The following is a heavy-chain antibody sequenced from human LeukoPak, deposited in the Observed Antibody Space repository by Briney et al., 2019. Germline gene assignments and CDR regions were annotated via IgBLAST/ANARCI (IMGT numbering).Heavy chain of an antibody. CDR1: GFPFSVYW. D-gene: IGHD3-22*01. J-gene: IGHJ3*02. Sequence: GGSLRLSCTASGFPFSVYWISWVRQAPGKGLEWVSSISSGSTYIYYADSVKGRFTISRDNAKNSLYPQMNSLRAEDTAVYYCAAHYYDSSGWLGPFDIWGQGTMVTASS. CDR3: AAHYYDSSGWLGPFDI. CDR2: ISSGSTYI. V-gene: IGHV3-21*01.